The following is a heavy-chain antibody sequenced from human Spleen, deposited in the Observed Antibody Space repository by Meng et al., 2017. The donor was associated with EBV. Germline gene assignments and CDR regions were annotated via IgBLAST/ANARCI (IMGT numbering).Heavy chain of an antibody. D-gene: IGHD6-19*01. CDR3: ARPFPSWQSPRLDPFGA. J-gene: IGHJ5*02. Sequence: QSRESRPGQVKPSETLSLTCPVSGDSISSFYYWGWIRQPPGRWLEWIGSVHYTGSTYYSPSLKSRVTVSVDTSKNQFSLRLTSVTAADTAVYYCARPFPSWQSPRLDPFGAWGQGTLVTVSS. CDR1: GDSISSFYY. CDR2: VHYTGST. V-gene: IGHV4-39*01.